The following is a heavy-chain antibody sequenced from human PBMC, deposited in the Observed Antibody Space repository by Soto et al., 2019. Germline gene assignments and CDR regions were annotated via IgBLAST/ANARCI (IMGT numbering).Heavy chain of an antibody. CDR1: GFTFSSYA. Sequence: GGSLRLSCAVSGFTFSSYAMSWVRQAPGKRLEWVSAISGSGGSTYYADSVKGRFTISRDNSKNTLYLQMNSLRAEDTAVYYCAKGRFLEWLLITDYFDYWGQGTLVPVSS. CDR3: AKGRFLEWLLITDYFDY. J-gene: IGHJ4*02. D-gene: IGHD3-3*01. V-gene: IGHV3-23*01. CDR2: ISGSGGST.